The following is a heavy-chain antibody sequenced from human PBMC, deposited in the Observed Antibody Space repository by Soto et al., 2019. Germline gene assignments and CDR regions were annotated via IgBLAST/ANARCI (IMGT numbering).Heavy chain of an antibody. Sequence: ASVKVSCKASGYTFTGYYMHWVLQAPGQGLEWMGWINPNSGGTNYAQKFQGWVTMTRDTSISTAYMELSRLRSDDTAVYYCAIDRGNDYIWGSYRYNGFDYWGQGTLVTVSS. V-gene: IGHV1-2*04. J-gene: IGHJ4*02. D-gene: IGHD3-16*02. CDR1: GYTFTGYY. CDR3: AIDRGNDYIWGSYRYNGFDY. CDR2: INPNSGGT.